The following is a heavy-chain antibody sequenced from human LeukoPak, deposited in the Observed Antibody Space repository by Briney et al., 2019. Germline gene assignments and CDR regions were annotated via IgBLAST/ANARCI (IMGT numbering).Heavy chain of an antibody. V-gene: IGHV4-30-2*01. J-gene: IGHJ3*02. CDR3: ARFLEDDDYSNYGAFDI. CDR2: IYHSGST. D-gene: IGHD4-11*01. Sequence: SSEALSLTCTVSGGSISSGGYYWSWIRQAPGKGLEWIGYIYHSGSTYYNPSLKSRVTISVDRSKNQFSLKLSSVTAADTAVYYCARFLEDDDYSNYGAFDIWGQGTMVTVSS. CDR1: GGSISSGGYY.